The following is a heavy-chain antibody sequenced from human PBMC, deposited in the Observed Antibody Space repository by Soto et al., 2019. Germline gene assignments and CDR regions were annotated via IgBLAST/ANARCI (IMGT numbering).Heavy chain of an antibody. Sequence: QVQLVESGGGVVQPGRSLRLSCAASGFTFSSYGMHWVRQAPGKGLEWVALISYDGSHKYYADSVKGRFTISRDNYKNTLYLQMNSLRAEDTAVYYCAKAGGTSPFDPWGQGTLVTVSS. CDR2: ISYDGSHK. J-gene: IGHJ5*02. CDR3: AKAGGTSPFDP. D-gene: IGHD6-13*01. CDR1: GFTFSSYG. V-gene: IGHV3-30*18.